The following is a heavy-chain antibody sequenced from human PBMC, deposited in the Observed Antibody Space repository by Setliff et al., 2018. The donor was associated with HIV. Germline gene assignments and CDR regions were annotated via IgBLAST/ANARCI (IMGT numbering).Heavy chain of an antibody. D-gene: IGHD6-13*01. Sequence: GASVKVSCKASGYTFTSYTMHWVRQAPGQRLEWMGWINAGNGNTKYSQKFQGRVTITRDTSASTAYMELSSLRSEDTAVYYWARAYPDSSSWSIGFDPWGQGTLVTVSS. V-gene: IGHV1-3*01. CDR3: ARAYPDSSSWSIGFDP. CDR2: INAGNGNT. J-gene: IGHJ5*02. CDR1: GYTFTSYT.